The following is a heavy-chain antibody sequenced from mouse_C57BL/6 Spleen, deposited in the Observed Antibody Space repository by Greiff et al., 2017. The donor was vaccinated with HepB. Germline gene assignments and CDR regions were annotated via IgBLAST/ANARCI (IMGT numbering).Heavy chain of an antibody. CDR2: ISSGGSYT. J-gene: IGHJ1*03. D-gene: IGHD1-1*01. Sequence: EVKLVESGGDLVKPGGSLKLSCAASGFTFSSYGMSWVRQTPDKRLEWVATISSGGSYTYYPDSVKGRFTISRDNAKNTLYLQMSSLKSEDTAMYYCANYYYGSSYPLGNWYFDVWGTGTTVTVSS. CDR1: GFTFSSYG. V-gene: IGHV5-6*01. CDR3: ANYYYGSSYPLGNWYFDV.